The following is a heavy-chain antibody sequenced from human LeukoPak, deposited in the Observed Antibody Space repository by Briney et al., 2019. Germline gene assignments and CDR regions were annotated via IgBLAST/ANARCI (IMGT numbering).Heavy chain of an antibody. D-gene: IGHD3-22*01. V-gene: IGHV3-7*01. CDR1: GFTFSSYC. CDR3: AREGRGYKVAKFDY. CDR2: IKEDGSEK. Sequence: GGSLRLSCTASGFTFSSYCMSWVRQAPGKGLEWVANIKEDGSEKHYVDSVKGRFTISRDNAKNSLYLQMNSLRAEDTAVYYCAREGRGYKVAKFDYWGQGTLVTVSS. J-gene: IGHJ4*02.